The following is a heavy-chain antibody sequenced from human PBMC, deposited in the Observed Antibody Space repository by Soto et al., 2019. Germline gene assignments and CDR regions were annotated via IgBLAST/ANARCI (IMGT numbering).Heavy chain of an antibody. Sequence: QVQLEQSGPEVRKPGASVKVSCKASGFNFVNYGISWVRLAPGRGLEWMGWINVEDGNTNYPQKVQGRVTLTTDTSTRTAYMELRSLTSDDTAVYFCARVGAARVLCDFDFWCQGTLVTVS. D-gene: IGHD3-16*01. CDR3: ARVGAARVLCDFDF. V-gene: IGHV1-18*01. CDR2: INVEDGNT. CDR1: GFNFVNYG. J-gene: IGHJ4*02.